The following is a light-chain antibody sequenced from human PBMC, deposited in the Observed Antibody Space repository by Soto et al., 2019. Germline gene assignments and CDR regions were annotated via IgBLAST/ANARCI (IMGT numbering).Light chain of an antibody. V-gene: IGKV3-15*01. CDR1: ESVSRN. CDR2: GAS. Sequence: EIVVTQSPVTLSVSPGERVTLSCRASESVSRNLAWYQQKPGQTPRLLIYGASTRATGVPARFSGSGSGTDFTLAITSLQSEDFAVYYCQQYWHWPRTFGQGTRVEI. CDR3: QQYWHWPRT. J-gene: IGKJ1*01.